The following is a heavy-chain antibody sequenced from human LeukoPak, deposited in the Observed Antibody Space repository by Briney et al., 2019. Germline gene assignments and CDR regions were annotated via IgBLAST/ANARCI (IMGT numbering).Heavy chain of an antibody. CDR2: IIPIFGTA. CDR1: GGTFSSYA. D-gene: IGHD3-9*01. CDR3: ASASGDILTGYRYYFDY. J-gene: IGHJ4*02. Sequence: GSSVKVSCKASGGTFSSYAISWVRQAPGQGLEWMGGIIPIFGTANYAQKIQGRVTITADESTSTAYMELSSLRSEDTAVYYCASASGDILTGYRYYFDYWGQGTLVTVSS. V-gene: IGHV1-69*01.